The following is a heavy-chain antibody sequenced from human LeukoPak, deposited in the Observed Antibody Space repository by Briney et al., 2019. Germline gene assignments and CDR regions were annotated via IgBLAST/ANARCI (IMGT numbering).Heavy chain of an antibody. CDR1: RYTFTGHY. CDR2: INPNSGDT. CDR3: VRETSKEDY. D-gene: IGHD1-7*01. V-gene: IGHV1-2*02. J-gene: IGHJ4*02. Sequence: ASVKVSCKASRYTFTGHYMHWVRQAPGQGLEWMGWINPNSGDTKYAQKFQGRVTMTRDTSISTAYMELSRLSSDDTAVYYCVRETSKEDYWGQGTLVTVSS.